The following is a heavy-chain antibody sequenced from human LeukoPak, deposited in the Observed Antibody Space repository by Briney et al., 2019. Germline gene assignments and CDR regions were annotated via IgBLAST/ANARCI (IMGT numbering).Heavy chain of an antibody. CDR3: ARGFSGWYGDWYFDL. D-gene: IGHD6-19*01. J-gene: IGHJ2*01. CDR2: IGTAGDT. V-gene: IGHV3-13*01. Sequence: PGGSLRLSCAASGFTFSSYDMHWVRQATGKGLEWVSAIGTAGDTYYPGSVKGRFTISREKAKNSLYLQMNSLRAGDTAVYYCARGFSGWYGDWYFDLWGRGTLVTVSS. CDR1: GFTFSSYD.